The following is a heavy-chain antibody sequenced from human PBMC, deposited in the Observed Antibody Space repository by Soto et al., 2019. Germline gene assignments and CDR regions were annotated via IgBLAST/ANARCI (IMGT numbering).Heavy chain of an antibody. CDR3: ARGVLH. CDR1: GGSISSGGYY. J-gene: IGHJ4*01. CDR2: ISYSGST. Sequence: QVQLQESGPGLVHPSQTLSLTCTVSGGSISSGGYYWIWIRQHPGTALEWIGHISYSGSTYYNTSLKSRVTIAVATSRNQFSLIVSSVTAADTAVYYCARGVLHWGQGTLVTVSS. V-gene: IGHV4-31*03.